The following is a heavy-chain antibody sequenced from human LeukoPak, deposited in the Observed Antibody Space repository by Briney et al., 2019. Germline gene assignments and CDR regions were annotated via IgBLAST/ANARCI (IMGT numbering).Heavy chain of an antibody. D-gene: IGHD3-10*01. J-gene: IGHJ4*02. CDR3: ARDARGYGSGSYSDY. V-gene: IGHV3-48*03. CDR1: GFSFTTYG. Sequence: GGSLRLSCATSGFSFTTYGFHWVRQAPGKGLEGVSYISSSGSTIYYADSVNGRFTISRDNAKNSLYLQMNSLRAEDTAVYYCARDARGYGSGSYSDYWGQGTLVTVSS. CDR2: ISSSGSTI.